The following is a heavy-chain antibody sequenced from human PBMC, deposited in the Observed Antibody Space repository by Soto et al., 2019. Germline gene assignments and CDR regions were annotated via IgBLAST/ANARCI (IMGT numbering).Heavy chain of an antibody. CDR3: AGAAAYGNYAPVGPAAGGMYL. Sequence: QVQLQESGPGLVNPSETLSLTCTVSGDSISTYFWSWIRQPPGKGLEWIGYIYDSESTKYNPSVQSRVTLSVDTSKNQLSLKVRSVTPADTAVYYCAGAAAYGNYAPVGPAAGGMYLWGQVTTVTVSS. D-gene: IGHD4-17*01. V-gene: IGHV4-59*03. CDR2: IYDSEST. CDR1: GDSISTYF. J-gene: IGHJ6*02.